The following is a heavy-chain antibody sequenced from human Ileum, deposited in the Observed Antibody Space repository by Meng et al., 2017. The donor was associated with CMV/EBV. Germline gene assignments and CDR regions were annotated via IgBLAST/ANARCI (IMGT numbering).Heavy chain of an antibody. V-gene: IGHV1-2*02. CDR3: AREIIMAARAFGY. CDR1: GYTFTDYD. CDR2: IKPHSGDT. Sequence: QVQLAQSGTEVKKPGASVKVSCKASGYTFTDYDMHWVRQAPGQGLEWMGWIKPHSGDTKYEKKFQGRVTMTSDTSISTVYMELTRLTPDDTAIYYCAREIIMAARAFGYWGQGTLVTVSS. D-gene: IGHD5-12*01. J-gene: IGHJ4*02.